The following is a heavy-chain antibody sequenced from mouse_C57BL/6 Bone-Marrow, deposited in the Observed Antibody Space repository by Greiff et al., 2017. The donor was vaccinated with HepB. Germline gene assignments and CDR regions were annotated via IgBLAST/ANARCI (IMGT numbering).Heavy chain of an antibody. V-gene: IGHV1-69*01. CDR2: IDPSDSYT. CDR1: GYTFTSYW. J-gene: IGHJ2*01. CDR3: ARGPFIYYDYDGGDY. Sequence: QVQLKQPGAELVMPGASVKLSCKASGYTFTSYWMHWVKQRPGQGLEWIGEIDPSDSYTNYNQKFKGKSTLTVDKSSSTAYMQLSSLTSEDSAVYYWARGPFIYYDYDGGDYWGQGTTLTVSS. D-gene: IGHD2-4*01.